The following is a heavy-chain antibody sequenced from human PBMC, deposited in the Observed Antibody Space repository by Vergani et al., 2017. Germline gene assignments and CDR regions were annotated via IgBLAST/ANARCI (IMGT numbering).Heavy chain of an antibody. CDR2: ISRDGGDT. D-gene: IGHD1-1*01. V-gene: IGHV3-64*01. CDR3: ARGGARGTTLSTTWFDS. CDR1: GFTFRNYI. J-gene: IGHJ5*01. Sequence: VQLVESGGGVVQPGTSLRLSCAASGFTFRNYIMHWVRQTPGRGLEYVSGISRDGGDTYHANSVRGRFTISRDNSKNTVYLQMGSLETEDTAVYYCARGGARGTTLSTTWFDSWGQETLVTVSS.